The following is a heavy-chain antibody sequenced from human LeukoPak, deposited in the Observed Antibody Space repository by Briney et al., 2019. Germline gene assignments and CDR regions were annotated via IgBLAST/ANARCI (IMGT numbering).Heavy chain of an antibody. V-gene: IGHV4-39*01. D-gene: IGHD2-15*01. CDR1: GXXIXSSSYY. CDR2: IYYSGST. J-gene: IGHJ4*02. CDR3: ARHRSPYIVVVVAATLPYIDY. Sequence: SETLSLTCTVXGXXIXSSSYYWGWIRQPPGKGLEWIGSIYYSGSTYYNPSLKSRVTISVDTSKNQFSLKLSSVTAADTAVYYCARHRSPYIVVVVAATLPYIDYWGQGTLVTVSS.